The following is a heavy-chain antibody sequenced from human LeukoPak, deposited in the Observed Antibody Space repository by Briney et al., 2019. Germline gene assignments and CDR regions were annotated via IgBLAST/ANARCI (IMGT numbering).Heavy chain of an antibody. D-gene: IGHD2-21*01. V-gene: IGHV3-30*18. J-gene: IGHJ4*02. CDR1: GFTFSRYV. CDR2: ISSDVRNT. CDR3: AKDSVVMNFFES. Sequence: GGSLRLSCATSGFTFSRYVMHWVRQAPGKGLEWVAVISSDVRNTAYADSLKGRVTISRDNSKNTLYLELHSLRAEDTAVYYCAKDSVVMNFFESWGQGTLVTASS.